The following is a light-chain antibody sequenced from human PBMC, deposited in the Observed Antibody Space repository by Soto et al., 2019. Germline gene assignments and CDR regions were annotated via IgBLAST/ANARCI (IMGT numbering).Light chain of an antibody. CDR2: AAS. V-gene: IGKV1-12*01. CDR3: QQGDSFPIT. Sequence: DIQMTQSPSSVSASVGDRVTITCRASQSTSSWLAWYQQKPGTVPRLLIYAASSLQDGVPSRFSGSGAGTECTLTIPSLQPEDFGTYYCQQGDSFPITFGQGTRLEIK. J-gene: IGKJ5*01. CDR1: QSTSSW.